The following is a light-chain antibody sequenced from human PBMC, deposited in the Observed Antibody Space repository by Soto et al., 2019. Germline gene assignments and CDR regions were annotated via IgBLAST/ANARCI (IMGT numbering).Light chain of an antibody. CDR3: QQTYSAPPDT. Sequence: DIPMTQSPSSLSASVGDRVTITCRASQSISNYLNWYQHKPGKAPKLLIYTASSLQSGVPSRFSGSGSGTDFTLTISSLQPEDFATYYCQQTYSAPPDTFGQGTRLEIK. CDR1: QSISNY. CDR2: TAS. V-gene: IGKV1-39*01. J-gene: IGKJ5*01.